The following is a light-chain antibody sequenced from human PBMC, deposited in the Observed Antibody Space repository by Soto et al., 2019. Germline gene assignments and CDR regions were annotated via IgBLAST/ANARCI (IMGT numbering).Light chain of an antibody. V-gene: IGKV1-5*03. CDR3: QHYNSYSEA. J-gene: IGKJ1*01. Sequence: DIHITHAHSTLYRSXGNRVTSAXXASQTISSWLAWYQQKPGKAPKLLIYKASTLKSGVPSRFSGSGSGTEFTLTISSLQPDDFATYYCQHYNSYSEAFGQGTKVDIK. CDR1: QTISSW. CDR2: KAS.